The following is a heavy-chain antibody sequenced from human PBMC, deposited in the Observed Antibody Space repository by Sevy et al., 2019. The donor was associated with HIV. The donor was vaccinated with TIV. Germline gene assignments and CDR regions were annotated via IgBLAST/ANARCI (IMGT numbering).Heavy chain of an antibody. CDR2: IIPILGTT. CDR3: ARGGGNGWYYFDY. Sequence: ASVKVSCKASGGIFKTYGFSWVRQAPGQEPESVGGIIPILGTTNYAQKFQDRVTISADEYTKTVHMELRNLRSEDTGVYYCARGGGNGWYYFDYWGQETLVTVSS. V-gene: IGHV1-69*13. J-gene: IGHJ4*02. D-gene: IGHD6-19*01. CDR1: GGIFKTYG.